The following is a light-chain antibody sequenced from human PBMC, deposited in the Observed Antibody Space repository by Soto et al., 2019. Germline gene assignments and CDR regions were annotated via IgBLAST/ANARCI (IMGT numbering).Light chain of an antibody. CDR1: QSVNNY. CDR2: DVS. J-gene: IGKJ4*01. CDR3: QHRVNWPT. Sequence: EIVLTQSPATLSLSPGERATLSCRSSQSVNNYLGWYQQKSGQAPRLLISDVSKRATGIPARFSGSGSGTDFTLTISSLDPEDFAIYYCQHRVNWPTFGGGTKVEIK. V-gene: IGKV3-11*01.